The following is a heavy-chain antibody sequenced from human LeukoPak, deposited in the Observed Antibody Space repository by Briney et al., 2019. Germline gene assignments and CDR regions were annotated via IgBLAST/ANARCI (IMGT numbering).Heavy chain of an antibody. D-gene: IGHD3-10*01. V-gene: IGHV3-30-3*01. J-gene: IGHJ4*02. CDR2: ISYDGSNK. CDR3: VREPGYYFDY. Sequence: GRSLRLSCAASGFTFSSYAMHWVRQAPGKGLEWVAVISYDGSNKYYADSVKGRFTISRDNSKNTLYLQMNSLRAEDTAVYYCVREPGYYFDYWGQGTLVTVSS. CDR1: GFTFSSYA.